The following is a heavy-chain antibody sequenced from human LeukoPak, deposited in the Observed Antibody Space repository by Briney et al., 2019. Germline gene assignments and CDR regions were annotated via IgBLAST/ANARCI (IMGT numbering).Heavy chain of an antibody. V-gene: IGHV3-30-3*01. J-gene: IGHJ4*02. D-gene: IGHD3-10*01. CDR3: ARTNYYGSGSYNGYFDY. CDR1: GFTFSSYA. CDR2: ISYDGSNK. Sequence: GGSLRLSCAASGFTFSSYAMHWVRQAPGKGLEWVAVISYDGSNKYYADSVKGRFTISRDNSKNTLYLQMNSLRAEDTAVYYCARTNYYGSGSYNGYFDYWGQGTLVTVSS.